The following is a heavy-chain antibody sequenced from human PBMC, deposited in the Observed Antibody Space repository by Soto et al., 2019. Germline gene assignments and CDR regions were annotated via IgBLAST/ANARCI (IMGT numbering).Heavy chain of an antibody. CDR1: GFSLSDYA. CDR2: ISSDSRTI. J-gene: IGHJ6*02. V-gene: IGHV3-48*02. Sequence: PGGSLRLSCVASGFSLSDYAVNWVRQAPGKGLEWVSFISSDSRTIYYADSVEGRFTVSRDNARNSVSLQMDSLRDEDAAVYYCARIKLVEFFCINVDGYDMYVWRQGTPVTVSS. D-gene: IGHD3-16*01. CDR3: ARIKLVEFFCINVDGYDMYV.